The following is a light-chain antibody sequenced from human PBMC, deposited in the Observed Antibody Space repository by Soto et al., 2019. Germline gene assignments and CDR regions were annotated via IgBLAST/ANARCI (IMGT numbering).Light chain of an antibody. Sequence: QSVLTQPPSASGSPGQSVTIYCPGTSSDVGGYNYVSWYQQYPGKAPKLMIYEVSKRPSGVPDRFSGSKSGKTASLTVSGLQAEDEADYYCTSYAGSDIWVFGGGTKLTVL. V-gene: IGLV2-8*01. CDR1: SSDVGGYNY. CDR2: EVS. CDR3: TSYAGSDIWV. J-gene: IGLJ3*02.